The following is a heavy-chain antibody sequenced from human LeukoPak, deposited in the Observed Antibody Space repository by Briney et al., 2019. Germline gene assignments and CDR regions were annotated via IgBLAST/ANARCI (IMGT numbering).Heavy chain of an antibody. J-gene: IGHJ4*02. D-gene: IGHD3-22*01. Sequence: TGGSLRLSCAASGFTFSIHSMSWVRQASGKGLEWVSSISRSSSYIYYADSVKGRFTISRDNAKNSLYLQMNSLRAEDTAVYYCARAASDSSSYVFDYWGQGTLVTVSS. CDR2: ISRSSSYI. CDR1: GFTFSIHS. V-gene: IGHV3-21*01. CDR3: ARAASDSSSYVFDY.